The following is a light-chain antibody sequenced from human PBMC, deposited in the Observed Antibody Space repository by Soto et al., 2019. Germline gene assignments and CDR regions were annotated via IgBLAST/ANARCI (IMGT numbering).Light chain of an antibody. CDR3: QLYGIWPH. CDR2: ASP. V-gene: IGKV3-20*01. Sequence: VLSQSPGTVSLNTREIATLSCKTSQSRGSNFLAWYQHKPGQAPSLLIYASPNPATVIPDTFSGSASGTDFTPTINILQPEDFEVYFCQLYGIWPHFGQGHDWRL. J-gene: IGKJ5*01. CDR1: QSRGSNF.